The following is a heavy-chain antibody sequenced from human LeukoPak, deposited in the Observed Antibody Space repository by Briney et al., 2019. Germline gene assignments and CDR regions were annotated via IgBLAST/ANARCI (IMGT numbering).Heavy chain of an antibody. J-gene: IGHJ4*02. CDR1: GGSISSYY. Sequence: PSETLSLTCTVSGGSISSYYWSWIRQPPGKGLEWIGEIYHSGSTNYNPSLKSRVTISVDKSKNQFSLKLSSVTAADTAVYYCARAAATTYYYDSSGYYYFDYWGQGTLVTVSS. D-gene: IGHD3-22*01. V-gene: IGHV4-59*12. CDR2: IYHSGST. CDR3: ARAAATTYYYDSSGYYYFDY.